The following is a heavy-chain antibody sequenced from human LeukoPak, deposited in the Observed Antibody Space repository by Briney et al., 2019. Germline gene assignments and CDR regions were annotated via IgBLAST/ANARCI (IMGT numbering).Heavy chain of an antibody. V-gene: IGHV3-30*18. CDR1: GFTFSSYG. CDR2: ISYDGSNK. J-gene: IGHJ1*01. Sequence: PGGSLRLSCAASGFTFSSYGMHWVRQAPGKGLEWVAVISYDGSNKYYADSVKGRFTISRDNSKNTLYLQMNSLRAEDTAIYYCAKETSESYSPLEHWGQGTLVTVSS. D-gene: IGHD1-26*01. CDR3: AKETSESYSPLEH.